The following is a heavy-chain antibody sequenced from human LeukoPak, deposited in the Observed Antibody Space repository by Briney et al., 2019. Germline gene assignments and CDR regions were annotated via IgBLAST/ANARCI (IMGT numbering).Heavy chain of an antibody. CDR1: GYPFTSYY. Sequence: ASVKVSCKASGYPFTSYYINWVRQAPGQGLEWMGWINPNSGTTNYAQKFQGRVTMTRDTSISTVYMELSRLTSDDTALYYCARDLGSGWYLFDNWGQGTLVTVSS. V-gene: IGHV1-2*02. CDR3: ARDLGSGWYLFDN. CDR2: INPNSGTT. D-gene: IGHD6-19*01. J-gene: IGHJ4*02.